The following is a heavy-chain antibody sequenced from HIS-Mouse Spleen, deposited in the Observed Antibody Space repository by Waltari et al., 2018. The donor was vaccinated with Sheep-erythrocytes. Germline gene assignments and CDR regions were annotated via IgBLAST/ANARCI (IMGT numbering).Heavy chain of an antibody. V-gene: IGHV1-69*04. Sequence: QVQLVQSGAEVKKPESSVKVSCKASGGTFSSYAISWVRQAPGQGLEWRVRVIPVLCIANYAQKFQGIYTITADKSTSTAYMELSSLRSEDTAVYYCAQTGATTPHFDYWGQGTLVTVSS. D-gene: IGHD1-26*01. CDR1: GGTFSSYA. CDR3: AQTGATTPHFDY. J-gene: IGHJ4*02. CDR2: VIPVLCIA.